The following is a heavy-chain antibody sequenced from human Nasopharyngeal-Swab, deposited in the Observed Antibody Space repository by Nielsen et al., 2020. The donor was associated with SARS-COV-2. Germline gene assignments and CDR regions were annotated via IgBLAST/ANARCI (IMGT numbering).Heavy chain of an antibody. J-gene: IGHJ2*01. Sequence: SETLSLTCAVSGGSISSSPYYWGWIRQPPGKGLEWIGTIHYSGTTYSNPSLKSRVTISVDTSKDQFSLKLSSMTAADTAVYYCARPSKTGYWYFDLWGRGTLVTVSS. CDR3: ARPSKTGYWYFDL. CDR1: GGSISSSPYY. CDR2: IHYSGTT. V-gene: IGHV4-39*01. D-gene: IGHD2-2*01.